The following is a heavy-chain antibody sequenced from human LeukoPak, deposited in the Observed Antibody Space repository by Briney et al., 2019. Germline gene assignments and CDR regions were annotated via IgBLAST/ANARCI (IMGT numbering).Heavy chain of an antibody. D-gene: IGHD2-15*01. CDR3: AKNGDRGAYCTGGTCYPYFYYYMDV. CDR1: GFTFSDSY. V-gene: IGHV3-21*04. Sequence: SGGSLRLSCAASGFTFSDSYMTWVRQAPGKGLEWVSSISSSSSYIYYADSVKGRFTISRDNSKNTLYLQMNSLRAEDTAIYYCAKNGDRGAYCTGGTCYPYFYYYMDVWGKGTTVTI. J-gene: IGHJ6*03. CDR2: ISSSSSYI.